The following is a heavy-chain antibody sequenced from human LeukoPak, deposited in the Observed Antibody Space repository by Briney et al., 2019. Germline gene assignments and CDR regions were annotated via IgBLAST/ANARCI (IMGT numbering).Heavy chain of an antibody. CDR1: GFTFSSYS. Sequence: GGSQRLSCAASGFTFSSYSMNWVRQAPGKGLEWVSSISSSSSYIYYVDSVKGRSTISRDNAKNSLYLQMNSLRAEDTAVYYCARVSRTGTSLYWFDPWGQGTLVTVSS. D-gene: IGHD1-7*01. V-gene: IGHV3-21*01. J-gene: IGHJ5*02. CDR2: ISSSSSYI. CDR3: ARVSRTGTSLYWFDP.